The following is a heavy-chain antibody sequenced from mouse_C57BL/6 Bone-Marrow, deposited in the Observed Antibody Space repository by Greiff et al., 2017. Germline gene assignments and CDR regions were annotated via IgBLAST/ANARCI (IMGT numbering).Heavy chain of an antibody. CDR3: AREGTGLYFDY. CDR1: GFTFSDYY. J-gene: IGHJ2*01. V-gene: IGHV5-12*01. CDR2: ISNGGGST. D-gene: IGHD4-1*01. Sequence: EVKLMESGGGLVQPGGSLKLSCAASGFTFSDYYMYWVRQTPEKRLEWVAYISNGGGSTYYPDTVKGRFTISRDNAKNTLYLQMSRLKSEDTAMYYCAREGTGLYFDYWGQGTTLTVSS.